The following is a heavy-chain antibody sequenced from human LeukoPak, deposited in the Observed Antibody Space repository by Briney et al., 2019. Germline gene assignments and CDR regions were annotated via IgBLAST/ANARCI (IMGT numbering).Heavy chain of an antibody. J-gene: IGHJ4*02. CDR2: INHSGST. CDR1: GGSFSGYY. Sequence: PSETLSLTCAVYGGSFSGYYWSWIRQPPGKGLEWIGEINHSGSTNYNPSLKSRVTISVDTSKNQFSLKLRSVTAADTAVYYCASEEGVYCSGGSCWRFDYWGQGTLVTVSS. V-gene: IGHV4-34*01. CDR3: ASEEGVYCSGGSCWRFDY. D-gene: IGHD2-15*01.